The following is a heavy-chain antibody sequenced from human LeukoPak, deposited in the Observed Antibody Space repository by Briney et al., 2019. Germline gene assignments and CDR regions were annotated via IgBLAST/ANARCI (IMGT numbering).Heavy chain of an antibody. V-gene: IGHV1-2*04. D-gene: IGHD3-10*01. CDR3: PRGSQTYYYAGSDSLWDY. CDR2: INPNSGGP. Sequence: GASVNVSCKASGYTFTCYYMDWVRQAPGQGMEWMGWINPNSGGPNYAQKFQGWVTMTRATSISTAYMELSRQRSDDTAVYSFPRGSQTYYYAGSDSLWDYWGQRTLVTASS. J-gene: IGHJ4*02. CDR1: GYTFTCYY.